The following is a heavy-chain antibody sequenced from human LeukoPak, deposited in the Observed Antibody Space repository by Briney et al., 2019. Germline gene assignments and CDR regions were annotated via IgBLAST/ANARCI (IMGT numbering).Heavy chain of an antibody. J-gene: IGHJ4*02. CDR1: GGSLSSYY. D-gene: IGHD5-24*01. V-gene: IGHV4-59*08. CDR3: ARGARAGYNLEPFDY. Sequence: LGNPFLTCTFSGGSLSSYYWSWIREPPGEGLGGIWYIYYSGSTKYNPSLKSRVTISVDTSKNQFSLKLSSVTAADTAVYYCARGARAGYNLEPFDYWGQGTLVTVSS. CDR2: IYYSGST.